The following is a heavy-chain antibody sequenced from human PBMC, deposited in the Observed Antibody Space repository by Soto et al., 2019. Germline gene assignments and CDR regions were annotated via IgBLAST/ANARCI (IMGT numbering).Heavy chain of an antibody. J-gene: IGHJ4*02. CDR2: IKSEGSYT. CDR3: ARNWNGVDY. D-gene: IGHD1-1*01. CDR1: GFTFSNHW. Sequence: EVQLVECGGGLVQPGESLRLSCEASGFTFSNHWMHWVRQAPGKGPVWVARIKSEGSYTNYADYVKGRFTVSRDNAKNTLFLQMNSLRVEDTAVYYCARNWNGVDYWGQGTLVTVSS. V-gene: IGHV3-74*01.